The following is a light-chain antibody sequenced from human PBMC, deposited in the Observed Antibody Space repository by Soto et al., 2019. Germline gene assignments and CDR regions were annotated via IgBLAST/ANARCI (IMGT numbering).Light chain of an antibody. CDR2: LGS. J-gene: IGKJ1*01. V-gene: IGKV2-28*01. CDR3: MQALQTWT. CDR1: QSLLHSNGYIY. Sequence: DIVMTQSPLSLPVTPGEPASISCSSIQSLLHSNGYIYLDWYLQKPRQSPQLLIYLGSNRASGVPDRFSGSGSGTDFTLKISRVEAEDVGVYYCMQALQTWTFGQGTKVDIK.